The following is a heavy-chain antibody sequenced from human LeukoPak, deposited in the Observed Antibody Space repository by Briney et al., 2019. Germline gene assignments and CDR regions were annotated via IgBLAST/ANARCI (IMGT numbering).Heavy chain of an antibody. Sequence: SETLSLTCAVSGGSISSSNWWSWVRQPPGKGLEWIGEIYHSGSTNYNPSLKSRVTISVDKSKNQFSLKLSSVTAADTAVYYCAKELGQLSSGWYGSYFDYWGQGTLVTVSS. CDR1: GGSISSSNW. CDR3: AKELGQLSSGWYGSYFDY. D-gene: IGHD6-19*01. V-gene: IGHV4-4*02. J-gene: IGHJ4*02. CDR2: IYHSGST.